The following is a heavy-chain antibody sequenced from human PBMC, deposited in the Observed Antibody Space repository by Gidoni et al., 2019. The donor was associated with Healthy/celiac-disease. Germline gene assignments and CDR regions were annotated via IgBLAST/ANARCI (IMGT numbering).Heavy chain of an antibody. CDR3: AKDPHYSGSYDTGFDL. CDR2: ISGSCGST. Sequence: EVQMLESGGGLVQPGGYLRLSGAASGFTCSSYAMSWVRQAPGKGLECVSAISGSCGSTYYADSVKGRFTISRDNSNNTLYLQMNSLRAEDTAVYYCAKDPHYSGSYDTGFDLWGRGTLVTVSS. V-gene: IGHV3-23*01. CDR1: GFTCSSYA. J-gene: IGHJ2*01. D-gene: IGHD1-26*01.